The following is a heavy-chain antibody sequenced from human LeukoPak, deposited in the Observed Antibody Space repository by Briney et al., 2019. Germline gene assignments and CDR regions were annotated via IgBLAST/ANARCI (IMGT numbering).Heavy chain of an antibody. CDR2: INHSGST. D-gene: IGHD3-10*01. CDR1: GGSFSGYY. J-gene: IGHJ4*02. V-gene: IGHV4-34*01. CDR3: ARAPWFGGVFYDY. Sequence: PSETLSLTCAVYGGSFSGYYWSWIRQPPGKGLEWIGEINHSGSTNYNPSLKSRVTISVDTSKNQFSLKLSSVTAAGTAVYYCARAPWFGGVFYDYWGQGTLVTVSS.